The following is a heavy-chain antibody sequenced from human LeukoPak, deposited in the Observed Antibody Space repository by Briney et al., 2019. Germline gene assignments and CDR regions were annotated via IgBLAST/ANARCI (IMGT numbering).Heavy chain of an antibody. CDR2: ISYDGSDK. CDR1: GFAFSNDG. D-gene: IGHD3-22*01. J-gene: IGHJ4*02. Sequence: PGRSLRLSCAASGFAFSNDGMHWVRQAPGRGLEWVALISYDGSDKHYADSVKGRFTVSRDNSKNTLYLQMNSLNRDDTAVYYCVGVGGYDSSGFLDYWGQGTLVTVSS. CDR3: VGVGGYDSSGFLDY. V-gene: IGHV3-30*03.